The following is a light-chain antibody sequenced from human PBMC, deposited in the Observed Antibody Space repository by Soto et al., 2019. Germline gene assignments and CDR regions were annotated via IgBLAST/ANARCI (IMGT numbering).Light chain of an antibody. CDR1: QGISSY. CDR2: AAS. V-gene: IGKV1-8*01. CDR3: QQYYSYPIT. Sequence: IRMTQSPSSLSGSTLGRVTITCRASQGISSYLAWYQQKPGKAPKLLIYAASTLQSGVPSRFSGSGSGTDFTLTISCLQSEDFATYYCQQYYSYPITFGQGTRLEI. J-gene: IGKJ5*01.